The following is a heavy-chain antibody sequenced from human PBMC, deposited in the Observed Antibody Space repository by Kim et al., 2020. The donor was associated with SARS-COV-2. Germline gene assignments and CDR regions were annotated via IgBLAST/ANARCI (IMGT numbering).Heavy chain of an antibody. Sequence: GGSLRLSCAASGFTFDDYAMHWVRQAPGKGLEWVSGISWNSGNIGYADSVKGRFTISRDNAKNALYLQMNSLRAEDTALYYCAKEGGYDYHWYGMDVWGQGTTVTVSS. V-gene: IGHV3-9*01. CDR2: ISWNSGNI. D-gene: IGHD5-12*01. J-gene: IGHJ6*02. CDR3: AKEGGYDYHWYGMDV. CDR1: GFTFDDYA.